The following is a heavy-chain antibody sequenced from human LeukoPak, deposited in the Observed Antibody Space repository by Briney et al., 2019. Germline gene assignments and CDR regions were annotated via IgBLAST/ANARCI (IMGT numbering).Heavy chain of an antibody. CDR3: ARDMSTRVTPISYAFDV. D-gene: IGHD4-23*01. Sequence: ASVKVSCKASGYTFTSYGISWVRQAPGQGLEWMEWISAYNGNTNYAQKLQGRVTMTTDTSTSTAYMELRSLRSDDTAVYYCARDMSTRVTPISYAFDVWGQGTMVTVSS. V-gene: IGHV1-18*01. CDR1: GYTFTSYG. CDR2: ISAYNGNT. J-gene: IGHJ3*01.